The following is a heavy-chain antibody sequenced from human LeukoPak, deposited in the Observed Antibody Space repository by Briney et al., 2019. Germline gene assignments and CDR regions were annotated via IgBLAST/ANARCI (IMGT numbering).Heavy chain of an antibody. CDR3: ARGGGYSYGHLNFDY. Sequence: PGGSLTLSCAVSGFSFSDYYMSWIRQPPGKGLEWVAYISSSSSYTNYADSVKGRFTISRDNAKNSLYLQMNSLRGEDTAVYYCARGGGYSYGHLNFDYWGQGTLVTVSS. V-gene: IGHV3-11*06. J-gene: IGHJ4*02. CDR1: GFSFSDYY. D-gene: IGHD5-18*01. CDR2: ISSSSSYT.